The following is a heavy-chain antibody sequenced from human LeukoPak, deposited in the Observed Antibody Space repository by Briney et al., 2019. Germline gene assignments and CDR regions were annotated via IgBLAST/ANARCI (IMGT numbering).Heavy chain of an antibody. J-gene: IGHJ6*02. Sequence: PSETLSLTCTVSGYSISSDYYWGWIRQPPGKGLEWIGNIFHNGNTYYNPSLKSRVTMSIDTSKKQFSLKLRTATAADTAVYYCARAAAGTDYGMDVWGQGTTVTVSS. CDR1: GYSISSDYY. CDR2: IFHNGNT. D-gene: IGHD6-13*01. CDR3: ARAAAGTDYGMDV. V-gene: IGHV4-38-2*02.